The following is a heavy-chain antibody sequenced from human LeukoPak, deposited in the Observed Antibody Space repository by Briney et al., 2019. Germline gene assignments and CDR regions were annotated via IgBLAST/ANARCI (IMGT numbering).Heavy chain of an antibody. CDR1: GFTFSSYA. CDR2: IWYDGRNK. J-gene: IGHJ4*02. V-gene: IGHV3-30-3*02. CDR3: AKDFRVGYDSGGYFDN. D-gene: IGHD3-22*01. Sequence: PGRSLRLSCAASGFTFSSYAMHWVRQAPGKGLEWVAVIWYDGRNKYYADSVKGRFTISRDNSKNALYLQMNSLRAEDTAVYYCAKDFRVGYDSGGYFDNWGQGTLVTVSS.